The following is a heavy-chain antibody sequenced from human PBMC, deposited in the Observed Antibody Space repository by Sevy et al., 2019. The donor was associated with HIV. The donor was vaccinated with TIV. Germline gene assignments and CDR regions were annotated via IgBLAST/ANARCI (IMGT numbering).Heavy chain of an antibody. J-gene: IGHJ5*02. D-gene: IGHD2-2*01. Sequence: GGSLRLSCAASGFTFSSYSMNWVRQAPGKGLEWVSSISSSSSYIYYADSVKGRFTISRDNAKNSLYLQMNSLRAGDTAVYYCARVSDIVVVPGWFDPWGQGTLVTVSS. V-gene: IGHV3-21*01. CDR3: ARVSDIVVVPGWFDP. CDR2: ISSSSSYI. CDR1: GFTFSSYS.